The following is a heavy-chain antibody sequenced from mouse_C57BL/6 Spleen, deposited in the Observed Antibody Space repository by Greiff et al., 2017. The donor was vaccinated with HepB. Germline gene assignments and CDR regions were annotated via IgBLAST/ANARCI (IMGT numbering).Heavy chain of an antibody. D-gene: IGHD1-1*01. Sequence: VQLQQSGPVLVKPGASVKMSCKASGYTFTDYYMNWVKQSHGKSLEWIGVINPYNGGTSYNQKFKGKATLTVDKSSSTAYMELNSLTSEDSAVYYCARSPKDYGSSYVHYFDYWGQGTTLTVSS. CDR2: INPYNGGT. CDR3: ARSPKDYGSSYVHYFDY. V-gene: IGHV1-19*01. CDR1: GYTFTDYY. J-gene: IGHJ2*01.